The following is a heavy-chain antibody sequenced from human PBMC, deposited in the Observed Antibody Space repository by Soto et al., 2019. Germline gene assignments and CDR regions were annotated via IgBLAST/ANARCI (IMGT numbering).Heavy chain of an antibody. V-gene: IGHV4-31*03. CDR1: GGSIRSGGYY. Sequence: PSETLSLTCTVSGGSIRSGGYYWSWIRQHPGKGLEWIGYIYYSGSTYYNPSLKSRVTIAVDTSKNQFSLKLSSVTAADTAVYYCARAIAYYDILTGYWIDPWGQGTLVTVSS. J-gene: IGHJ5*02. D-gene: IGHD3-9*01. CDR3: ARAIAYYDILTGYWIDP. CDR2: IYYSGST.